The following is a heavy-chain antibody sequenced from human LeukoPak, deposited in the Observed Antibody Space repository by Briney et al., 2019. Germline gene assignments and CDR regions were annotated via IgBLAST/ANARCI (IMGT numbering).Heavy chain of an antibody. CDR2: ISAYNGNT. Sequence: ASVKVSCKASGYTFTSYGISWVRQALGQGLEWMGWISAYNGNTNYAQKLQGRVTMTTDTSTSTAYMELRSLRSDDTAVYYCARDPGYYCSSTSCWPMDYWGQGTLVTVSS. CDR1: GYTFTSYG. D-gene: IGHD2-2*01. J-gene: IGHJ4*02. CDR3: ARDPGYYCSSTSCWPMDY. V-gene: IGHV1-18*01.